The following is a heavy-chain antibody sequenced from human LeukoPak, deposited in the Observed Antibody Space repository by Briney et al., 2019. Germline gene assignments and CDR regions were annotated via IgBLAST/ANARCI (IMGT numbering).Heavy chain of an antibody. D-gene: IGHD5-18*01. CDR2: IKQDGSER. V-gene: IGHV3-7*01. CDR1: VFTFSYYW. J-gene: IGHJ4*02. Sequence: PGGSLRLSCTASVFTFSYYWMSWVRQAPGKGLEWVANIKQDGSERYYVDSVKGRFSISRDNAKNSLYLQMSSLRAEDTAVYYCARGGSGYSYGKIDYWGQGTLVTVSS. CDR3: ARGGSGYSYGKIDY.